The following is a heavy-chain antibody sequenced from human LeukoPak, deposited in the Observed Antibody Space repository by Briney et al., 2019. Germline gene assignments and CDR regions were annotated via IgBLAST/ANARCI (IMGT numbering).Heavy chain of an antibody. CDR3: ARDRYYGSGNPIWFDT. V-gene: IGHV4-4*07. D-gene: IGHD3-10*01. CDR1: GGSISSYY. CDR2: IYTSGST. Sequence: YPSETLSLTCTVSGGSISSYYWSWIRQPAGKGLEWIGRIYTSGSTNYNPSLKSRVTMSVDTSKNQFSLKLSSVTAADTAVYYCARDRYYGSGNPIWFDTWGQGTLVTVSS. J-gene: IGHJ5*02.